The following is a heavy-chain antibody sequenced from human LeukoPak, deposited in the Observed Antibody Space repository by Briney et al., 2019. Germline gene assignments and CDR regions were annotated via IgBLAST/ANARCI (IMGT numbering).Heavy chain of an antibody. J-gene: IGHJ6*02. V-gene: IGHV3-21*01. Sequence: GGSLRLSCAASGFTFSSYSMNWVRQAPGKGLEWVSSISSSSSYIYYADSVKGRFTISRDNAKNSLYLQMNSLRAEDTAVYYCARDLELDSSSWSYGMDVWGQGTTVTVSS. CDR1: GFTFSSYS. CDR2: ISSSSSYI. D-gene: IGHD6-13*01. CDR3: ARDLELDSSSWSYGMDV.